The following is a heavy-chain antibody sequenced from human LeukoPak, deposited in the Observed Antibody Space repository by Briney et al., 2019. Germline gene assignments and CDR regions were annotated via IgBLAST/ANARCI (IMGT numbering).Heavy chain of an antibody. CDR2: ISSSDGTR. V-gene: IGHV3-48*03. Sequence: GGSLRLSCAASGFTFSSYEMNWVRQAPGKGLEWVSYISSSDGTRTYADSVKGRFTISRDNAKNSLYLEMNSLRAEDTAVYYCAREIVSAVAGNFNYWGQGTLVTVSS. CDR3: AREIVSAVAGNFNY. J-gene: IGHJ4*02. D-gene: IGHD6-19*01. CDR1: GFTFSSYE.